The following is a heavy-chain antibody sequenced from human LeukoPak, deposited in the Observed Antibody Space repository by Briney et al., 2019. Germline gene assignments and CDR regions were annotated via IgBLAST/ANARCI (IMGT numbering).Heavy chain of an antibody. CDR2: MNPNSGNT. Sequence: ASVKVSCTASGYTFTTYDINWVRQATGQGLEWMGWMNPNSGNTGYAQKFQGRVTMTRNTSISTAYMELSSLRSEDTAVYYCARNYYDSSGYYLGLYYYYYYMDVWGKGTTVTVSS. D-gene: IGHD3-22*01. J-gene: IGHJ6*03. CDR1: GYTFTTYD. CDR3: ARNYYDSSGYYLGLYYYYYYMDV. V-gene: IGHV1-8*01.